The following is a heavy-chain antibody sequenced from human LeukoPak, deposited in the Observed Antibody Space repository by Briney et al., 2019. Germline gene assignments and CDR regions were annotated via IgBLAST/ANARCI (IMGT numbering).Heavy chain of an antibody. CDR2: IYYSGSG. J-gene: IGHJ4*02. D-gene: IGHD1-26*01. Sequence: KPSETLSLTCAVYGGSFSGYYWTWIRQPPGKGLEWIAYIYYSGSGNYNPSLKSRVTLSVDTSKNQFSLKLSSVTAADTAVYYCARVGSGCFDYWGQGTLVAVSS. V-gene: IGHV4-59*01. CDR1: GGSFSGYY. CDR3: ARVGSGCFDY.